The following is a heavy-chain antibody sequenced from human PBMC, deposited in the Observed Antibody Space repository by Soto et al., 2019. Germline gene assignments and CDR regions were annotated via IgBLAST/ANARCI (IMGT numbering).Heavy chain of an antibody. CDR3: ARSIVVVTALDY. CDR1: GYTFTSYA. D-gene: IGHD2-21*02. V-gene: IGHV1-3*05. CDR2: VNAGNGNT. J-gene: IGHJ4*02. Sequence: HVQLVQSGAEEKKPGASVKVSCKASGYTFTSYAMHSVRQAPGQRLEWMGWVNAGNGNTKYSQKFQGRVTITRDTSASTAYMELSSLRSEDTAVYYCARSIVVVTALDYWGQGTLVTVSS.